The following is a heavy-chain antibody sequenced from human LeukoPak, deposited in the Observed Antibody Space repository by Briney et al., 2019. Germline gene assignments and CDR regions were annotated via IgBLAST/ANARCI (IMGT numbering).Heavy chain of an antibody. CDR3: ARYISGTYYSDY. J-gene: IGHJ4*02. V-gene: IGHV3-21*06. Sequence: GGSLRLSCAASGFSLSSYSMHWVRQAPGKGLECVSSISSITGFIHYADSAKGRFTISRDNAKNSVFLQMDSLRAEDTAVYYCARYISGTYYSDYWGQGTLVTVSS. CDR1: GFSLSSYS. D-gene: IGHD3-10*01. CDR2: ISSITGFI.